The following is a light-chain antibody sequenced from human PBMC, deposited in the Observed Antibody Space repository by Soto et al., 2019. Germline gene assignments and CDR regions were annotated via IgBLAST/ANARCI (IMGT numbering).Light chain of an antibody. V-gene: IGKV1-39*01. CDR1: QSIISY. CDR2: AAS. J-gene: IGKJ1*01. CDR3: KQSYSTPRT. Sequence: DIQMTQSPLSLSASVGDRVTITCRASQSIISYLNWYQQKPGQAPKLLIYAASSLPSGVPARFSGSGSGTDFTLTISSLQPEDVATYYCKQSYSTPRTFGQGTKVEIK.